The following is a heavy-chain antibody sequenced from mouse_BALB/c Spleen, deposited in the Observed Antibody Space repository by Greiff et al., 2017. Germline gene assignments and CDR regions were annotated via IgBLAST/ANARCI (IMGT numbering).Heavy chain of an antibody. CDR3: ARSVRYAMDY. CDR2: IYPGSGNT. V-gene: IGHV1-84*02. CDR1: GYTFTDYY. J-gene: IGHJ4*01. D-gene: IGHD2-14*01. Sequence: QVQLKESGPELVKPGASVKISCKASGYTFTDYYINWVKQKPGQGLEWIGWIYPGSGNTKYNEKFKGKATLTVDTSSSTAYMQLSSLTSEDTAVYFCARSVRYAMDYWGQGTSVTVSS.